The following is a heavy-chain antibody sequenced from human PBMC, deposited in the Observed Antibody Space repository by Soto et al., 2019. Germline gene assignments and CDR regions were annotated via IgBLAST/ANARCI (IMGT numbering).Heavy chain of an antibody. V-gene: IGHV1-8*01. CDR1: GDTFTNFD. Sequence: QVQLVQSGAEVKKPGASVKVSCKPSGDTFTNFDLNWVRQAAGKGLEWLGWMRANSGDTGHAQKFRGRGSMTRDISMSTAYMELSSLRAEDTAVYYCARYRHGQGFKVWGQGTLVIVSS. CDR2: MRANSGDT. CDR3: ARYRHGQGFKV. J-gene: IGHJ4*02. D-gene: IGHD3-3*01.